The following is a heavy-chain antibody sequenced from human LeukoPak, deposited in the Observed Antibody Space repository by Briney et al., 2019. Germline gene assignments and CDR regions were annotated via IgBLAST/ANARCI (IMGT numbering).Heavy chain of an antibody. V-gene: IGHV1-2*02. J-gene: IGHJ4*02. D-gene: IGHD3-22*01. CDR2: INPNSGGT. Sequence: ASVKVSCKASGYTFTGYYMHWVRQAPGQGLEWMGWINPNSGGTNYAQKFQGRVTMTRDTSISTAYMELSRLRSDDTAVYYCARSGYYYDSSGYYHEFDYWGQGTLVTVSS. CDR1: GYTFTGYY. CDR3: ARSGYYYDSSGYYHEFDY.